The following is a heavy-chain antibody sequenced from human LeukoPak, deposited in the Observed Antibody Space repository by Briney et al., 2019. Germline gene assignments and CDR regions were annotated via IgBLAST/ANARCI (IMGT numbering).Heavy chain of an antibody. CDR1: GFTFNTYA. Sequence: GGSLRLSCAASGFTFNTYAMSWVRQAPGKGLEWVSAISGSGDSTYYADSVKGRFTISRDNSKNTLYLQMNCLRAEDTAVYYCAKRYFGNYYFDSWGQGTLVTVSS. CDR2: ISGSGDST. J-gene: IGHJ4*02. CDR3: AKRYFGNYYFDS. V-gene: IGHV3-23*01. D-gene: IGHD3-9*01.